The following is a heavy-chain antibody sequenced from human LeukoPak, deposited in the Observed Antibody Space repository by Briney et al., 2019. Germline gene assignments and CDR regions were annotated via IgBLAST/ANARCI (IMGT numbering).Heavy chain of an antibody. J-gene: IGHJ4*02. CDR2: IIPILGIA. CDR3: ARTLPYSSSSFDYFDY. V-gene: IGHV1-69*02. Sequence: ASVKVSCKASGGTFSSYTISWVRQAPGQGLEWMRRIIPILGIANYAQKFQGRVTITADKSTSTAYMELSSLRSEDTAVYYCARTLPYSSSSFDYFDYWGQGTLVTVSS. CDR1: GGTFSSYT. D-gene: IGHD6-6*01.